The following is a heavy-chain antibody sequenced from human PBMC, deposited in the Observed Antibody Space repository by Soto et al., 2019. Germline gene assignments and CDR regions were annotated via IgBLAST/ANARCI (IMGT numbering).Heavy chain of an antibody. CDR2: IYWDDDK. J-gene: IGHJ6*02. CDR1: GFSLSTSGVG. D-gene: IGHD6-13*01. CDR3: AHRLGGGAAADFYGMDV. Sequence: SGPTLVNPTQTLTLTCTFSGFSLSTSGVGVGWIRQPPGKALEWLALIYWDDDKRYSPSLKSRLTITKDTSKNQVVLTMINMDPVDTATYYCAHRLGGGAAADFYGMDVWGQGTTVTV. V-gene: IGHV2-5*02.